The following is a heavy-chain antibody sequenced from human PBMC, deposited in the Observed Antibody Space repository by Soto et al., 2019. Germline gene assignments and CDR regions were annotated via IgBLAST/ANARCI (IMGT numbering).Heavy chain of an antibody. Sequence: SETLSLTCTVSGGSISSGGYYWSWIRQHPGKGLEWIGYIYYNGSTYYNPSLKSRVTISIDTSQNQLSLKLSSVTAADTAVYYCAGGRSYYDSSGYYPFDYWGQGTLVTVSS. CDR3: AGGRSYYDSSGYYPFDY. V-gene: IGHV4-31*03. D-gene: IGHD3-22*01. CDR2: IYYNGST. J-gene: IGHJ4*02. CDR1: GGSISSGGYY.